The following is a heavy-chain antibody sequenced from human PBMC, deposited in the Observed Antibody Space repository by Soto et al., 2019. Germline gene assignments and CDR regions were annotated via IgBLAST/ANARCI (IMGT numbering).Heavy chain of an antibody. J-gene: IGHJ3*02. CDR2: ISSSSSYI. CDR3: ARDDSSSWFDI. D-gene: IGHD6-13*01. CDR1: GFTFSSHS. Sequence: EVQLVESGGGLVKPGGSLRLSCAASGFTFSSHSMNWVRQAPGKGLEWVSSISSSSSYIYYADSVKGRFTISRDNAKNSLYLQMNSLRAEDTAVYYCARDDSSSWFDIWGQGTMVTVSS. V-gene: IGHV3-21*01.